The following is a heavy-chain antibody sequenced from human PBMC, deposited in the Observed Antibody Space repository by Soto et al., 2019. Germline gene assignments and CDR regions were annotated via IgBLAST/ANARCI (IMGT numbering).Heavy chain of an antibody. CDR2: IKQDGSEK. J-gene: IGHJ4*02. Sequence: VGSLRLSCAASGFTFSSYWMSWVRQAPGKGLEWVANIKQDGSEKYYVDSVKGRFTISRDNAKNSLYLQMNSLRAEDTAVYYCARGIRYFDWLSPFDYWGQGTLVTVSS. CDR1: GFTFSSYW. CDR3: ARGIRYFDWLSPFDY. V-gene: IGHV3-7*01. D-gene: IGHD3-9*01.